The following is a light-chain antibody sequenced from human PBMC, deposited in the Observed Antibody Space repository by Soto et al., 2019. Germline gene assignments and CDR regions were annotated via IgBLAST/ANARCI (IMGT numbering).Light chain of an antibody. CDR2: AAS. V-gene: IGKV1-39*01. Sequence: DIQMTQSPSSLSASVEDRVIITCRASQSISNHLNWYQQKPGKAPKLLIFAASSLQSGVPSRFSGSRSGPDFTLTISSREPEDAAVYYCPQRSDRLPITFGQGTRLEIK. CDR1: QSISNH. CDR3: PQRSDRLPIT. J-gene: IGKJ5*01.